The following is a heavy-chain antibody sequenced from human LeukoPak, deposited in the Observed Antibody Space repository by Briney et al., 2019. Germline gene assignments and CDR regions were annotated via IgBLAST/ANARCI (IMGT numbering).Heavy chain of an antibody. J-gene: IGHJ4*02. D-gene: IGHD3-16*01. CDR3: ARDPVSTGLQINSDY. CDR2: MSNDGSNE. Sequence: GGSLRLSCAASGFTFSSYAMHWVRQAPGKGLEWVAVMSNDGSNEYYADSVKGRFTIFRDNSKNTLYLQMNSLRAEDTALYYCARDPVSTGLQINSDYWGQGTLVTVSS. V-gene: IGHV3-30-3*01. CDR1: GFTFSSYA.